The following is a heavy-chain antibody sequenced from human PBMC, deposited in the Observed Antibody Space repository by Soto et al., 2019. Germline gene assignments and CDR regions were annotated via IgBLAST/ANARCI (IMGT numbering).Heavy chain of an antibody. CDR2: IYYSGST. CDR1: GGSISSGDYY. V-gene: IGHV4-30-4*01. Sequence: QVQLQESGPGLVKPSQTLSLTCTVSGGSISSGDYYWSWIRQPPGKGLEWIGYIYYSGSTCYNPSLKSRVTISGDTSKNQFSLKLSSVTAADTAVYYCARGPEDLKRFDWLFSPFDYWGQGTLVTVSS. J-gene: IGHJ4*02. CDR3: ARGPEDLKRFDWLFSPFDY. D-gene: IGHD3-9*01.